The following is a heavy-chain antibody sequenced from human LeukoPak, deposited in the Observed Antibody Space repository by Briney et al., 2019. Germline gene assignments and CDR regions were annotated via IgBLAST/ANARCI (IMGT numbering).Heavy chain of an antibody. CDR1: GFTFSSYS. V-gene: IGHV3-21*01. J-gene: IGHJ4*02. D-gene: IGHD2-21*02. CDR3: ARAVVTAIEYYFDY. CDR2: ISSSSSYI. Sequence: GGSLRLSCAASGFTFSSYSMNWVRQAPGKGLEWVSSISSSSSYIYYADSVKGRFTISRDNAKNSLYLQMNSLRAEDTAVYYCARAVVTAIEYYFDYWGQGTPVTVSS.